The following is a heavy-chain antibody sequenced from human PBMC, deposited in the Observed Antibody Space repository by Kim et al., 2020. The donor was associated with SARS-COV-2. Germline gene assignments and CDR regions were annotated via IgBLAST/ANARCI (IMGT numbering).Heavy chain of an antibody. Sequence: SQTLSLTCAISGDSVSSNSAAWNWIRQSPSRGLEWLGRTYYRSKWYNDYAVSVKSRITINPDTSKNQFSLQLNSVTPEDTAVYYCARVPRYDILTGYPGSMDVWGQGTTVTVSS. V-gene: IGHV6-1*01. CDR3: ARVPRYDILTGYPGSMDV. CDR1: GDSVSSNSAA. CDR2: TYYRSKWYN. J-gene: IGHJ6*02. D-gene: IGHD3-9*01.